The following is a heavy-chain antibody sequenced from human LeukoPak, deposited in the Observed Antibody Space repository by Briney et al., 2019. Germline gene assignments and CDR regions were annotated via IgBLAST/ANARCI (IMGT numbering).Heavy chain of an antibody. J-gene: IGHJ6*03. CDR3: ARSSGAYYYYTDV. V-gene: IGHV1-2*02. D-gene: IGHD6-25*01. CDR2: INPNSGGT. Sequence: ASVKVSCKASGYTFTGYDMHWVRQAPGQGLEWMGWINPNSGGTTYAQNFQGRVTMTRDTSISTTCMELNRLTSDDTAVYFCARSSGAYYYYTDVWGKGTTVTVSS. CDR1: GYTFTGYD.